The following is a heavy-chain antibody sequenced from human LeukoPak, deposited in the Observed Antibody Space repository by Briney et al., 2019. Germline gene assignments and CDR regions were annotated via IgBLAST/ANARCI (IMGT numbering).Heavy chain of an antibody. Sequence: PGGSLRLSCAASGFTFSSYGMHWVRQAPGKGLEWVAVIWYDGSNKYYADSVKGRFTISRDNSENTLYLQMNSLRAEDTAVYYCARDGNYYGSGSYPDYWGQGTLVTVSP. V-gene: IGHV3-33*01. CDR2: IWYDGSNK. J-gene: IGHJ4*02. CDR1: GFTFSSYG. CDR3: ARDGNYYGSGSYPDY. D-gene: IGHD3-10*01.